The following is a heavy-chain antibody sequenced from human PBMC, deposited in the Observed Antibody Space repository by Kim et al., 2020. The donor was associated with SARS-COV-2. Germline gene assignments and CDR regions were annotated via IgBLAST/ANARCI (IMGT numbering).Heavy chain of an antibody. CDR2: ISSSSSYI. CDR1: GFTFSSYS. Sequence: GGSLRLSCAASGFTFSSYSMNWVRQAPGKGLEWVSSISSSSSYIYYADSVKGRFTISRDNAKNSLYLQMNSLRAEDTAVYYCARDGVRDGYNYLGGLFDYWGQGTLVTVSS. CDR3: ARDGVRDGYNYLGGLFDY. V-gene: IGHV3-21*01. D-gene: IGHD5-12*01. J-gene: IGHJ4*02.